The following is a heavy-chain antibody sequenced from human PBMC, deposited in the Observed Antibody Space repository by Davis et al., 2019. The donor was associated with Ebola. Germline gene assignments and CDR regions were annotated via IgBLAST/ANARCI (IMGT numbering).Heavy chain of an antibody. Sequence: GESLKISCAASGFTFDDYGMSWVRQAPGKGLEWVSGINWNGGSTGYADSVKGRSTISRDNAKNSLYLQMNSLRAEDTALYHCARDLVVVVPAASWFDPWGQGTLVTVSS. D-gene: IGHD2-2*01. CDR1: GFTFDDYG. CDR3: ARDLVVVVPAASWFDP. V-gene: IGHV3-20*01. CDR2: INWNGGST. J-gene: IGHJ5*02.